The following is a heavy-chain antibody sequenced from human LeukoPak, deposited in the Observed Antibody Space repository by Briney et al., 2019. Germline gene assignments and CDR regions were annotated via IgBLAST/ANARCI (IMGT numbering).Heavy chain of an antibody. D-gene: IGHD2-8*02. CDR2: IYYSGST. CDR3: ARTGGTIDY. J-gene: IGHJ4*02. V-gene: IGHV4-30-4*01. Sequence: SETLSLTCAVSGGSISSGDYYWSWLRQPPGKGLEWIGYIYYSGSTYYNPSLKSRVTISVDTSKNQFSLKLNSVTAADTAVYYCARTGGTIDYWGQGTLVTVSS. CDR1: GGSISSGDYY.